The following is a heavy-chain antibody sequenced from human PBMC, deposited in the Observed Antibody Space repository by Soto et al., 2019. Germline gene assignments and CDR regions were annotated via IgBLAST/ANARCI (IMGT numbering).Heavy chain of an antibody. CDR3: ARDGYDFWSGSHWFDP. Sequence: GASVKVSCKASGYTFTGYYMHWVRQAPGQGLEWMGWINPNSGGTNYAQKFQGRVTMTRDTSISTAYMELSSLRSEDTAVYYCARDGYDFWSGSHWFDPWGQGTLVTVSS. D-gene: IGHD3-3*01. CDR1: GYTFTGYY. J-gene: IGHJ5*02. CDR2: INPNSGGT. V-gene: IGHV1-2*02.